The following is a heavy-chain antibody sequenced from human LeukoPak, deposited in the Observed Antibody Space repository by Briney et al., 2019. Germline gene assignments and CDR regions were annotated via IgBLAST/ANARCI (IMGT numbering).Heavy chain of an antibody. J-gene: IGHJ4*02. Sequence: GGSPRLSCAASGFTFSSYSMNWVRQAPGKGLEWVSYISSSSSTIYYADSVKGRFTISRDNAKNSLLLQMNSLRDEDTAVYYCASLGYGSGSPYWGQGTLVTVSS. V-gene: IGHV3-48*02. CDR1: GFTFSSYS. D-gene: IGHD3-10*01. CDR2: ISSSSSTI. CDR3: ASLGYGSGSPY.